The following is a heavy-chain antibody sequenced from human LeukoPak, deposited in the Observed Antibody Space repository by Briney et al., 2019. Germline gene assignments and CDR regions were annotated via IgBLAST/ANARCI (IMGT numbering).Heavy chain of an antibody. D-gene: IGHD3-16*01. J-gene: IGHJ4*02. V-gene: IGHV3-23*01. CDR2: ISGSSDTT. CDR3: AKRIGGVNSFDH. CDR1: GFTFSSYA. Sequence: GGSLRLSCAGSGFTFSSYAMSWVRQAPGKGLEWVSVISGSSDTTYYADSVKGRFIISRDNSKSTLYLQMNSLRAEDTAVYYCAKRIGGVNSFDHWGQGTLVTVSS.